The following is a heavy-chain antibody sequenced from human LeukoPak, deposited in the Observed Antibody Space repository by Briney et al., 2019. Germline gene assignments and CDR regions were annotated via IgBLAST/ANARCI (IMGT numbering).Heavy chain of an antibody. CDR1: GFTFSSYE. CDR2: ISSSGSTI. J-gene: IGHJ4*02. V-gene: IGHV3-48*03. D-gene: IGHD5-18*01. CDR3: TREPMDTAKDFDY. Sequence: GGSLRLSCAASGFTFSSYEMNWVRQAPGKGLEWVSYISSSGSTIYYADSVKGRFTISRDNSKNTLYLQMNSLKTEDTAVYYCTREPMDTAKDFDYWGQGTLVTVSS.